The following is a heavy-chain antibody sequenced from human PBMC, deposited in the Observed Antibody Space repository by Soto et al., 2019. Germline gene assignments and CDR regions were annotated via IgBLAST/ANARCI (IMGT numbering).Heavy chain of an antibody. D-gene: IGHD3-10*01. Sequence: EVQLLESGGGLVQPGGSLRLSCGASGFAFGSYAMTWVRQAPGKGLEWVSGITGNGGGTKYADSVKGRFTISRDNSRNTLFLQMNGLRAEDTAVYYCAKDFQGVLADAFEVWGQGAMVTVSA. CDR3: AKDFQGVLADAFEV. V-gene: IGHV3-23*01. CDR1: GFAFGSYA. CDR2: ITGNGGGT. J-gene: IGHJ3*01.